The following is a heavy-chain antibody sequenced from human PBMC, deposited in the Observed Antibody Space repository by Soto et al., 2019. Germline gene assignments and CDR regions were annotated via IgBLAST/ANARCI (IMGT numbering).Heavy chain of an antibody. Sequence: EVQLVQSGAEVKKPGESLKISCKGSGYSFTSYWIGWVRQMPGKGLEWMGIIYPGDSDTRYSPSFQGQVTISADKSISTAYLQWSSLKASDTAMYYCTTTQGYCSGGSCSLAGLNWFDPWGQGTLVTVSS. CDR3: TTTQGYCSGGSCSLAGLNWFDP. J-gene: IGHJ5*02. D-gene: IGHD2-15*01. CDR2: IYPGDSDT. V-gene: IGHV5-51*03. CDR1: GYSFTSYW.